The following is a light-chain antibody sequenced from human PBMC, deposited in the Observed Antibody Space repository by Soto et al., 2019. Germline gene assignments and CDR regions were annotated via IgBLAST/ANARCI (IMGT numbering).Light chain of an antibody. Sequence: EIVMTQSPATLSVSPGERATLSCRASQSVSSNLAWYQQKPGQAPRLLIYGASTRATDIPARFSGSGSGTEFSLTISSLQSEDFAVYYCQQYYNWPYTFGQGTKVDIK. J-gene: IGKJ2*01. V-gene: IGKV3-15*01. CDR1: QSVSSN. CDR3: QQYYNWPYT. CDR2: GAS.